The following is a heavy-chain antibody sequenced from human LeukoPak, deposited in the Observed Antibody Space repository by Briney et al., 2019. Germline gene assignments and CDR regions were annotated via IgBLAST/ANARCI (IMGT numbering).Heavy chain of an antibody. D-gene: IGHD5-12*01. CDR1: GGSIRGYY. CDR2: LYGSATI. V-gene: IGHV4-4*07. J-gene: IGHJ6*02. CDR3: AREARLASAAGLDV. Sequence: SETLSLTCTVFGGSIRGYYWSWIRQPAGKGLEWIGRLYGSATIKYNPSLRSRLSLSGDTSKNQFSLKLSSVTAADTAVYYCAREARLASAAGLDVWGQGTMVTVS.